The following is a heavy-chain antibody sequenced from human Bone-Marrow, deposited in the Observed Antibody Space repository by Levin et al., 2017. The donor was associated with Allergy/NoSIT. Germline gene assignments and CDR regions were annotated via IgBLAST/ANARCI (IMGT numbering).Heavy chain of an antibody. D-gene: IGHD6-13*01. CDR1: GFTFGDYA. V-gene: IGHV3-49*03. J-gene: IGHJ4*02. CDR3: TRDTSGLEQQESYYFDY. Sequence: PGGSLRLSCTASGFTFGDYAMSWFRQAPGKGLEWVGFIRSKAYGGTTEYAASVKGRFTISRDDSKSIAYLQMNSLKTEDTAVYYCTRDTSGLEQQESYYFDYWGQGTLVTVSS. CDR2: IRSKAYGGTT.